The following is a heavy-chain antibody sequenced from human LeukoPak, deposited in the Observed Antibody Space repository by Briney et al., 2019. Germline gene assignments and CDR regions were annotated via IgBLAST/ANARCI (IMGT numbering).Heavy chain of an antibody. CDR3: AHASGYFDY. D-gene: IGHD2-15*01. CDR2: TYYRSKWYN. CDR1: GDSVSSKSVA. J-gene: IGHJ4*02. V-gene: IGHV6-1*01. Sequence: SQTLSLTCAISGDSVSSKSVAWNWIRQSPSRGLEWLGRTYYRSKWYNEYAVSVKSRITINPDTSKNQFSLQLNSVTPEDTAVYYCAHASGYFDYRGQGTLVTVSP.